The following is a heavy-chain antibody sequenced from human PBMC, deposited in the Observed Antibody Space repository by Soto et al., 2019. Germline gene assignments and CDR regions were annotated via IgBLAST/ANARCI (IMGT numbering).Heavy chain of an antibody. J-gene: IGHJ4*02. V-gene: IGHV5-51*01. CDR1: GYTFTNYW. Sequence: GESRKISCKGSGYTFTNYWHGWVRQMPGKGLEWMGNIYADNSDSKYSPSFQGQVSTSADKSISTAYLQWSSLKASDTAMYYCARLYGYYDSSGYHYYFDYWGQGTRVTVSS. CDR2: IYADNSDS. CDR3: ARLYGYYDSSGYHYYFDY. D-gene: IGHD3-22*01.